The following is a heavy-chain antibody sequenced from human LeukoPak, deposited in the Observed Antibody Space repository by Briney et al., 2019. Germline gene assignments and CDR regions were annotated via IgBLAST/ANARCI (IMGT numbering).Heavy chain of an antibody. J-gene: IGHJ5*02. CDR1: GGSIRSSYYY. V-gene: IGHV4-39*07. CDR3: ARFTKYGYKSRGAVAGTNWFDP. CDR2: IYDSGST. Sequence: PSETLSLTCTVSGGSIRSSYYYWGWIRQPPGKGLEWIGSIYDSGSTNYNPPLKSRVTISVDTSKNQFSLKLSSVTAADTAVYYCARFTKYGYKSRGAVAGTNWFDPWGQGTLVTVSS. D-gene: IGHD6-19*01.